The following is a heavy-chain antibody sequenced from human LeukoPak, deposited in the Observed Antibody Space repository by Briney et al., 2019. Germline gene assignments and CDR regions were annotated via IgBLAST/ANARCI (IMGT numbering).Heavy chain of an antibody. D-gene: IGHD5-12*01. V-gene: IGHV1-2*02. CDR2: INPNNGGT. CDR1: GYTFNGYY. Sequence: GASVKVSCKSSGYTFNGYYMHWVRQAPGQGLEWMGWINPNNGGTKYAQNFQGRVTMTRDTSISTAYMELDRLRFDDTAVYYCARVGGYVNGPRRKPFDYWGQGTLVTVSS. CDR3: ARVGGYVNGPRRKPFDY. J-gene: IGHJ4*02.